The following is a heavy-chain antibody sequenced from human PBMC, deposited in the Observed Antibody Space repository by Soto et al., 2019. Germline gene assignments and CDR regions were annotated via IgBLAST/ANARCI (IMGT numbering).Heavy chain of an antibody. Sequence: PGGSLRLSCAASGFTVSSNYMSWVRQAPGKGLEWVSVIYSGGSTYYADSVKGRFTISRDNSKNTLYLQMNSLRAEDTAVYYCAREPTTYYDFWSGYYDYWGQGT. D-gene: IGHD3-3*01. CDR2: IYSGGST. CDR3: AREPTTYYDFWSGYYDY. V-gene: IGHV3-53*01. CDR1: GFTVSSNY. J-gene: IGHJ4*02.